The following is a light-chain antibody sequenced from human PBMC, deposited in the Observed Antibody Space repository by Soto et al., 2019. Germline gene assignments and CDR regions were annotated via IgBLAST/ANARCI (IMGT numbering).Light chain of an antibody. Sequence: DIQMTQSPSSLSASVGDRVTIACQASQDISKYLNWYQFRPGQAPKLLIYDASNLETGVPSRFIGSGSGSHFSLTITSLQPEDVATYYCQQYDNLLALTFGGGTKVQIK. CDR3: QQYDNLLALT. CDR1: QDISKY. V-gene: IGKV1-33*01. J-gene: IGKJ4*01. CDR2: DAS.